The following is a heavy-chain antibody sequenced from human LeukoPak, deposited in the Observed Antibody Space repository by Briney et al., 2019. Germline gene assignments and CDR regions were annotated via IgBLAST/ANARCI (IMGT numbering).Heavy chain of an antibody. Sequence: SETLSLTCAVYGGSFSGYYWSWIRQPPGKGLEWIGEISHSGSTNYNPSLKSRVTISVDTSKNQFSLKLSSVTAADTAVYYCARGNIVVVPGYMDVWGKGTTVTVSS. CDR1: GGSFSGYY. V-gene: IGHV4-34*01. D-gene: IGHD2-2*01. CDR2: ISHSGST. J-gene: IGHJ6*03. CDR3: ARGNIVVVPGYMDV.